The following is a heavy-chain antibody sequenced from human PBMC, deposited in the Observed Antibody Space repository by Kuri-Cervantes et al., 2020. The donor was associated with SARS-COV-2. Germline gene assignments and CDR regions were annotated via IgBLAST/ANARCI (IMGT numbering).Heavy chain of an antibody. CDR1: GGTFSSYA. Sequence: SVKVSCKASGGTFSSYAISWVRQAPGQGLEWMGGIIPIFGTANYAQKFQGRVTITTDESTSTAYMELSSLRAEDTAVYFCARDSAAWLWGDACDVWGQGTMVTVSS. CDR3: ARDSAAWLWGDACDV. J-gene: IGHJ3*01. V-gene: IGHV1-69*05. CDR2: IIPIFGTA. D-gene: IGHD3-16*01.